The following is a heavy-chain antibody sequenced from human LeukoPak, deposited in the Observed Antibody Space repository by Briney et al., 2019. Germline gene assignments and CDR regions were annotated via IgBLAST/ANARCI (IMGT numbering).Heavy chain of an antibody. CDR3: AKDGRRIAHYMDV. CDR2: ITTTGGSI. Sequence: PGGSLRLSCAASGFSFSSYNMYWVRQAPGQGLEWVSSITTTGGSIYYADSVRGRFTISRDNAKNTLYVQMNSLRAEDTAVYYCAKDGRRIAHYMDVWGKGTTVTVSS. D-gene: IGHD2-21*01. J-gene: IGHJ6*03. V-gene: IGHV3-21*04. CDR1: GFSFSSYN.